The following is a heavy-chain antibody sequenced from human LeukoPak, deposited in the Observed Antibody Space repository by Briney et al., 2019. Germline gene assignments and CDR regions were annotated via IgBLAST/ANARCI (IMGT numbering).Heavy chain of an antibody. V-gene: IGHV4-59*01. D-gene: IGHD6-13*01. CDR2: IYYSGDT. Sequence: PSETLSLTCTVSGGXISSYYCSWIRQPPGKGLEWIGYIYYSGDTNYNPSLKSRVTISVDTSKNQFSLKLNSATAADTAVYYCASGTYYYFDFWGQGALVTVSS. CDR3: ASGTYYYFDF. J-gene: IGHJ4*02. CDR1: GGXISSYY.